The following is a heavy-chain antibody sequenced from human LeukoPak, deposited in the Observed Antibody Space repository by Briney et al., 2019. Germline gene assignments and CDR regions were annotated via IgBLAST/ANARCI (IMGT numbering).Heavy chain of an antibody. V-gene: IGHV4-34*01. D-gene: IGHD3-3*01. CDR2: INNSGST. CDR1: GGSFGGYY. CDR3: ARGKQYITIFGVVITQGDLDY. Sequence: PQTLSLTCAVYGGSFGGYYWGWIRQPPGKGLGWIGEINNSGSTNSNPSLKSRVTISVDTAKNQFFLKLSSVTAADTAVYYCARGKQYITIFGVVITQGDLDYWGQGTLVTVFS. J-gene: IGHJ4*01.